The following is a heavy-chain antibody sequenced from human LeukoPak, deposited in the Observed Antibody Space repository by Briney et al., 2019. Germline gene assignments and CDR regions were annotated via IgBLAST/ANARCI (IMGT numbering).Heavy chain of an antibody. CDR2: ISAYNGNT. Sequence: ASVKVSYKASGYTFTSYGISWVRQAPGQGLEWMGWISAYNGNTNYAQKLQGRVTMTTDTSTSTAYMELRSLRSDDTAVYYCAREGYYDSSGYYSGYWGYYYYYYMDVWGKGTTVTVSS. J-gene: IGHJ6*03. CDR1: GYTFTSYG. CDR3: AREGYYDSSGYYSGYWGYYYYYYMDV. D-gene: IGHD3-22*01. V-gene: IGHV1-18*01.